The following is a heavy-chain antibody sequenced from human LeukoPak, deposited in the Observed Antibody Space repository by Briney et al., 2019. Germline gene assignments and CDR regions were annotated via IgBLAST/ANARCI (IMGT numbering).Heavy chain of an antibody. CDR1: GFTFSSYS. D-gene: IGHD3-3*01. V-gene: IGHV3-21*01. CDR2: ISSSSSYI. CDR3: ARYYDFWSGYYNSAGVYYMDV. J-gene: IGHJ6*03. Sequence: GGSLRLSCAASGFTFSSYSMNWVRQAPGKGLEWVSSISSSSSYIYYADSVKGRFTISRDNAKNSLYLQMNSLRAEDTAVYYCARYYDFWSGYYNSAGVYYMDVWGKGTTVTVSS.